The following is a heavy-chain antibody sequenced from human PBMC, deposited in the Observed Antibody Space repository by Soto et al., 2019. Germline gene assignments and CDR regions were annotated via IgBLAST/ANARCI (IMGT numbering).Heavy chain of an antibody. Sequence: GGSLRLSCAASGFTFSSYWMSWVRQAPGKGLEWVANIKQDGSEKYYVDSVKGRFTISRDNAKNSLYLQMNSLRAEDTAVYYCARVQGSYDYIWGSYRFTNWFDPWGQGTLVTVSS. CDR1: GFTFSSYW. CDR3: ARVQGSYDYIWGSYRFTNWFDP. D-gene: IGHD3-16*02. CDR2: IKQDGSEK. V-gene: IGHV3-7*01. J-gene: IGHJ5*02.